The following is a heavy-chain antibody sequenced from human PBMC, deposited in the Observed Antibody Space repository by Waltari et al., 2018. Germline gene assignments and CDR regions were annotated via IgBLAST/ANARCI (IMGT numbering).Heavy chain of an antibody. J-gene: IGHJ4*02. D-gene: IGHD6-13*01. Sequence: QVQLVQSGAEVERPGASVRISCKASGYPFPYYHVHWLRQAPGRGFEWLGIIDPDGGGTTYAPKFRDRLSLTRDTSTSVLYMALDNLNSDDSAIYFCARGRGTLGQLLVTYWGQGTQVLVSS. CDR1: GYPFPYYH. CDR2: IDPDGGGT. V-gene: IGHV1-46*01. CDR3: ARGRGTLGQLLVTY.